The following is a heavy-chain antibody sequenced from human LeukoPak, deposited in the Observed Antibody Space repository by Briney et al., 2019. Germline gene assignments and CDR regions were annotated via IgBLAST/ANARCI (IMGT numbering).Heavy chain of an antibody. V-gene: IGHV1-2*02. CDR3: ARVLSSSWYLFDY. CDR1: GYTFTVYY. J-gene: IGHJ4*02. Sequence: GASVKVSCKASGYTFTVYYMHWVRQAPGQGLEWMGWINPNSGGTNYAQKFQGRVTMTRDTSISTAYMELSRLRSDDTAVYYCARVLSSSWYLFDYWGQGTLVTVSS. D-gene: IGHD6-13*01. CDR2: INPNSGGT.